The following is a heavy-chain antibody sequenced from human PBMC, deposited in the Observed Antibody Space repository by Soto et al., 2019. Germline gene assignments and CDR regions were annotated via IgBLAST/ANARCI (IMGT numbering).Heavy chain of an antibody. V-gene: IGHV1-8*01. CDR2: MNPNSGNT. CDR1: GYTLTSYD. CDR3: ARGVFVDIVLEEGMDV. D-gene: IGHD2-2*01. J-gene: IGHJ6*02. Sequence: ASVKVSCKASGYTLTSYDINWVRQANGQGLEWMGWMNPNSGNTGYAQKFQGRVTMTRNTSISTAYMELSSLRSEDTAVYYYARGVFVDIVLEEGMDVWGQGTTVTVSS.